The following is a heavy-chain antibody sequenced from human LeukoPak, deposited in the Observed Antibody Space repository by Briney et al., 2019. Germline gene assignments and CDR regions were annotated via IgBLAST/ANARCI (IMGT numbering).Heavy chain of an antibody. D-gene: IGHD6-19*01. J-gene: IGHJ4*02. CDR2: INWNGGST. V-gene: IGHV3-20*04. Sequence: GGSLRLSCAASGFTFDDYGMSWVRQAPGKGLEWVSGINWNGGSTGYADSVKGRFTISRDNAKNSLYLQMNSLRAEDTAVYYCARVGSSGPSFDYWGQGTLVTVSS. CDR3: ARVGSSGPSFDY. CDR1: GFTFDDYG.